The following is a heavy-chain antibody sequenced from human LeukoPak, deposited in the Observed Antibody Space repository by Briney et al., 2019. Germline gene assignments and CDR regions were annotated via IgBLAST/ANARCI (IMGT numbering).Heavy chain of an antibody. Sequence: GGSLRLSCAASGFTFDDYAMHWVRPAPGKGLEWVSGISWNSGSIGYADSVKGRFTISRDNAKNSLYLQMNSLRAEDTALYYCAKGSDYYYYYMDVWGKGTTVTVSS. V-gene: IGHV3-9*01. CDR1: GFTFDDYA. CDR2: ISWNSGSI. CDR3: AKGSDYYYYYMDV. J-gene: IGHJ6*03.